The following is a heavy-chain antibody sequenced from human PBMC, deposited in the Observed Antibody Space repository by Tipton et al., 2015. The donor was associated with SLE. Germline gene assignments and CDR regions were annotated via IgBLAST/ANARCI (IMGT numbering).Heavy chain of an antibody. CDR1: GYSISSGYY. V-gene: IGHV4-38-2*02. Sequence: TLSLTCSVSGYSISSGYYWGWIRQAPGKGLEWIGIIYHLGNVYYNPSLRSRVTMSVDTSKNQFSLHLNSVTAADTAVYYCARGPSNFDWLPSYAMDVWGQGTTVVVSS. J-gene: IGHJ6*02. D-gene: IGHD3-9*01. CDR2: IYHLGNV. CDR3: ARGPSNFDWLPSYAMDV.